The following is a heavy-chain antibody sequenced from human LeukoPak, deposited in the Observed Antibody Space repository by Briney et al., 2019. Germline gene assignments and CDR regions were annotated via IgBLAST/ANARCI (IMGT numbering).Heavy chain of an antibody. CDR1: GFTVSSYY. Sequence: GGSLRLSCLVSGFTVSSYYMNWVRQAPGKGLEWVSVVYSGGMTYSADSVKGRFTISRDIPKNTLYLQMNSLRAEDTAVYYCARELTSSSCFDPWGQGTLVTVSS. V-gene: IGHV3-66*01. J-gene: IGHJ5*02. CDR2: VYSGGMT. CDR3: ARELTSSSCFDP. D-gene: IGHD2-2*01.